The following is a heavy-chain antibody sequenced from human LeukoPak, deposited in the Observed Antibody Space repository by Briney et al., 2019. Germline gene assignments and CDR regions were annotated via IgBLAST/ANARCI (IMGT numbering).Heavy chain of an antibody. D-gene: IGHD6-13*01. CDR3: ARVIAPIAAAGKAYAFDM. J-gene: IGHJ3*02. CDR2: MNPNSGNT. V-gene: IGHV1-8*01. CDR1: GYTFTTYD. Sequence: WASVKVSCKASGYTFTTYDINWVRQATGQGLEWMGWMNPNSGNTGYAQKFQGRITMTRNTSISTAYMELSSLRSDATAVDYCARVIAPIAAAGKAYAFDMWGQGAMVTVSS.